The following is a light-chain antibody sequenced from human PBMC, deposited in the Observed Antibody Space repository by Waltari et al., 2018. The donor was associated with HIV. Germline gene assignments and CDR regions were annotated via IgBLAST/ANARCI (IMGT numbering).Light chain of an antibody. CDR2: AAF. CDR3: QQAYTFPYT. CDR1: QGISSW. V-gene: IGKV1-12*01. J-gene: IGKJ2*01. Sequence: DIQMTQSLSSVSASVGDRVTITCRASQGISSWLVWYQQKPGKAPKLLIYAAFNLQSGVPSRFSGSGSGTNFTLTISNLQREDFATYFCQQAYTFPYTFGQGTKLEIK.